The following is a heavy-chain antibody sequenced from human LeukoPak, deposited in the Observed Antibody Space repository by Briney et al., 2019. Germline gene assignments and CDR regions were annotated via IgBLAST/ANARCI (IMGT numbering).Heavy chain of an antibody. V-gene: IGHV3-9*01. CDR1: GFTFDDYA. Sequence: GGSLRLSCAVSGFTFDDYAMHWVRQAPGKGLEWVSGISWNSGNIAYADSVKGRFTISRDNAKNSLYLQMNSLRAEDTALYYCAKFHASGSYYEGYCDYWVQGTLVTVSS. CDR2: ISWNSGNI. CDR3: AKFHASGSYYEGYCDY. J-gene: IGHJ4*02. D-gene: IGHD1-26*01.